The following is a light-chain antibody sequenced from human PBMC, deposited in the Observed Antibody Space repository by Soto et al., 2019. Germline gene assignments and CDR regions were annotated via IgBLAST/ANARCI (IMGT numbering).Light chain of an antibody. CDR2: GAS. J-gene: IGKJ2*01. Sequence: EIVMTQSPATLSVSPGERATLSCRASQSVSSNLAWYQQKPGQAPMLLIYGASTKATGIPARFSGSGSGTEFTLTISSLQSEDFPVYYCQQYNSWSGTFGQGTKLEIK. V-gene: IGKV3-15*01. CDR1: QSVSSN. CDR3: QQYNSWSGT.